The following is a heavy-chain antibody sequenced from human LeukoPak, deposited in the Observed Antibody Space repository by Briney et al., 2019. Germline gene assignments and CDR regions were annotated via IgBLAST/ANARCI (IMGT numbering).Heavy chain of an antibody. D-gene: IGHD3-22*01. Sequence: SETLSLTCTVSGYSISSGYYWGRIRQPPGKGLEWIGSIYHSGSTYYNPSLKSRVTISVDTSKNQFSLKLSSVTAADTAVYYCTRGSIAYYYMDVWGKGTTVTISS. J-gene: IGHJ6*03. CDR3: TRGSIAYYYMDV. V-gene: IGHV4-38-2*02. CDR2: IYHSGST. CDR1: GYSISSGYY.